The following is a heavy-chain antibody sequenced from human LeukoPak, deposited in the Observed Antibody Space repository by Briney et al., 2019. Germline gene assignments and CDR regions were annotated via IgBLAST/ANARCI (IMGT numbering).Heavy chain of an antibody. J-gene: IGHJ6*02. V-gene: IGHV3-7*01. CDR3: ARAREGYDFWSGYYQENYYYGMDV. Sequence: GGSLRLSCEASGFTFSNYGMSWVRQAPGKGLEWVANIKQDGSEKYYVDSVKGRFTISRDNAKNSLYLQMNSLRAEDTAVYYCARAREGYDFWSGYYQENYYYGMDVWGQGTTVTVSS. D-gene: IGHD3-3*01. CDR2: IKQDGSEK. CDR1: GFTFSNYG.